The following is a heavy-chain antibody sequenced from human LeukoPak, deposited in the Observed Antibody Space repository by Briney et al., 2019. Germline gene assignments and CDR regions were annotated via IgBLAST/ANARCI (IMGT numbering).Heavy chain of an antibody. V-gene: IGHV3-30-3*01. J-gene: IGHJ4*02. Sequence: GGSLRLSCAASGFTFSSYAMHWVRQAPGKGLEWVAVMSYDGSNKYCADSVKGRFTISRDNSKNTLYLQMNSLRAEDTAVYYCARDRPQYYDSSGYYPYYWGQGTLVTVSS. CDR2: MSYDGSNK. CDR1: GFTFSSYA. D-gene: IGHD3-22*01. CDR3: ARDRPQYYDSSGYYPYY.